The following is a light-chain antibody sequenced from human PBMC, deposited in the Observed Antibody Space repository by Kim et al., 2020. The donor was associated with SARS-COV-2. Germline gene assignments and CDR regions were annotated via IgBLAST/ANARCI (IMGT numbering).Light chain of an antibody. V-gene: IGKV3-11*01. CDR1: QSIINS. J-gene: IGKJ2*01. Sequence: EIVLTQSPDTLSLSPGERAILSCRASQSIINSLAWYQQKPGQPLKLLIYDTSKRAAGIPDRFSGSGSGTDFALTISSLEPEDFAVYHCQQRVNWPTFGQWTKLEI. CDR3: QQRVNWPT. CDR2: DTS.